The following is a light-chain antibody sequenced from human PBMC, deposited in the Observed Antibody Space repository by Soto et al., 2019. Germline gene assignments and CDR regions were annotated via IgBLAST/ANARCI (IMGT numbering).Light chain of an antibody. J-gene: IGKJ1*01. CDR3: QQYNNWPPT. Sequence: IVMTQSPATLSVSPGVRATLSCRASQSVSSNLAWYQQKPGQAPRLLIHDASTRATGIPARFSGSGSGTEFTLTISSLQSEDFVVYYCQQYNNWPPTFGQGTKMEIK. CDR1: QSVSSN. V-gene: IGKV3D-15*01. CDR2: DAS.